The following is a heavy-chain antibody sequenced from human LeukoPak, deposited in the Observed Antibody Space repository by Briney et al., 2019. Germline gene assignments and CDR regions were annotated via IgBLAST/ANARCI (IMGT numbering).Heavy chain of an antibody. J-gene: IGHJ4*02. CDR2: IYYSGST. V-gene: IGHV4-59*08. Sequence: PSETLSLTCTVSGGSISSYYWSWIRQPPGKGLEWIGYIYYSGSTNYNPSLKSRVTISINTSKNQFSLNLTSVTAADSAVYYCARGMYYYDGSGDYRGQGTLVTVSS. CDR1: GGSISSYY. CDR3: ARGMYYYDGSGDY. D-gene: IGHD3-22*01.